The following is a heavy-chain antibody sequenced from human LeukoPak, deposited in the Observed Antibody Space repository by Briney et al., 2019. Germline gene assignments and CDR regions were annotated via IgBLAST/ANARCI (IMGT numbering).Heavy chain of an antibody. CDR2: IYSGGST. CDR3: ASTDVGYGVAY. Sequence: GGSLRLSCAASGFTFSNYAMSWVRQAPGKGLEWVSVIYSGGSTYYADSVKGRFTISRDNSKNTLYLQMNSLRAEDTAVYYCASTDVGYGVAYWGQGTLVTVSS. J-gene: IGHJ4*02. CDR1: GFTFSNYA. V-gene: IGHV3-53*01. D-gene: IGHD5-12*01.